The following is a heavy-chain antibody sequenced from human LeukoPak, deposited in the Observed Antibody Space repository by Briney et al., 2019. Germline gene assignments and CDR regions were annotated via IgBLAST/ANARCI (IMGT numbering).Heavy chain of an antibody. CDR2: IYSGGST. Sequence: ETLSLTCAVSGGSISSSNWWSWVRQPPGKGLEWVSVIYSGGSTYYADSVKGRFTISRDNSKNTLYLQMNSLRAEDTAVYYCARGYYYDSSGYSSWGQGTLVTVSS. CDR3: ARGYYYDSSGYSS. V-gene: IGHV3-53*01. D-gene: IGHD3-22*01. CDR1: GGSISSSNW. J-gene: IGHJ4*02.